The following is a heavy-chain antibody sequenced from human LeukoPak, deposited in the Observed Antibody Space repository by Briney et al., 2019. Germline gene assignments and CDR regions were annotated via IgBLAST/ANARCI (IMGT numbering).Heavy chain of an antibody. V-gene: IGHV1-2*02. CDR3: ARFNIVVVPAARDYYYYMDV. CDR2: INPNTGGT. Sequence: ASVKVSCKASGYTFTGYYISWVRQAPGQGLEWLGWINPNTGGTKYSQKFQGRVTMTRDTSISTAYMDLSRLTSDDTAVYYCARFNIVVVPAARDYYYYMDVWDKGTTVTISS. CDR1: GYTFTGYY. D-gene: IGHD2-2*01. J-gene: IGHJ6*03.